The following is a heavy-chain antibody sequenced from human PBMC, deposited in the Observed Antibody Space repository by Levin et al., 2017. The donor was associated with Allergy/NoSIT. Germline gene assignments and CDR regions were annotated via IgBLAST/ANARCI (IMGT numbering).Heavy chain of an antibody. CDR3: AKDPWRYSSGWYGAFDI. CDR2: ISGSGGST. CDR1: GFTFSSYA. Sequence: TGGSLRLSCAASGFTFSSYAMSWVRQAPGKGLEWVSAISGSGGSTYYADSVKGRFTISRDNSKNTLYLQMNSLRAEDTAVYYCAKDPWRYSSGWYGAFDIWGQGTMVTVSS. D-gene: IGHD6-19*01. V-gene: IGHV3-23*01. J-gene: IGHJ3*02.